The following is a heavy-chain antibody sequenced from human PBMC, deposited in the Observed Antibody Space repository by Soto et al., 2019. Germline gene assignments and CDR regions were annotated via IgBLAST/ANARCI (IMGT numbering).Heavy chain of an antibody. D-gene: IGHD1-26*01. Sequence: QLQLQESGPGLVKPSETVSLTCTVSGDSISSSSLYWGWIRQPPGKGLEWIGSIYNSGRNSYSPSLEIGVTMSVNSAQSQCSLQLSSVTAADTAVYYCASQGSNSGSYSEDFQYWCQGTLVAVSS. CDR1: GDSISSSSLY. V-gene: IGHV4-39*01. CDR2: IYNSGRN. CDR3: ASQGSNSGSYSEDFQY. J-gene: IGHJ1*01.